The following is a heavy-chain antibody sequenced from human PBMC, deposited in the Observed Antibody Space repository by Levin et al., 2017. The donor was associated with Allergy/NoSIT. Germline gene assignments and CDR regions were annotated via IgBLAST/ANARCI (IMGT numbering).Heavy chain of an antibody. Sequence: LSLTCAASGFTFSSYWMHWVRQAPGKGLVWVSRINSDGSSTSYADSVKGRFTISRDNAKNTLYLQMNSLRAEDTAVYYCARDLSSSWYYYYYYGMDVWGQGTTVTVSS. J-gene: IGHJ6*02. V-gene: IGHV3-74*01. CDR2: INSDGSST. CDR1: GFTFSSYW. CDR3: ARDLSSSWYYYYYYGMDV. D-gene: IGHD6-13*01.